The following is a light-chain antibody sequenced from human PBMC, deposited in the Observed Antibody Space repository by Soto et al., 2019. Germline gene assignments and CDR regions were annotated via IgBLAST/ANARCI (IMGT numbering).Light chain of an antibody. Sequence: EIVLAQAPGSLSLSPGTRATLSCRAIQTVTNNYINCYQKNPGRAPRLLIYGASSRTTGIPDRFSGSGSGTDFTLTINSLEAEDCAVYYCQHYGGWWKSGQGTIVDIK. V-gene: IGKV3-20*01. J-gene: IGKJ1*01. CDR3: QHYGGWWK. CDR1: QTVTNNY. CDR2: GAS.